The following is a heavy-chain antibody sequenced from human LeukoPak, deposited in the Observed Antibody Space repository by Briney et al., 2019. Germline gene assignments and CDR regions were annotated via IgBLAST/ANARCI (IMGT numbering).Heavy chain of an antibody. Sequence: PGGSLRLSCAASGFTFSSYSMNWVRQAPGKGLEWVSSISSSSSYIYYADSVKGRFTISRDNAKSSLYLQMNSLRAEDTAVYYCAREATSEQQPPWGMDVWGQGTTVTVSS. CDR2: ISSSSSYI. J-gene: IGHJ6*02. D-gene: IGHD6-13*01. CDR3: AREATSEQQPPWGMDV. CDR1: GFTFSSYS. V-gene: IGHV3-21*01.